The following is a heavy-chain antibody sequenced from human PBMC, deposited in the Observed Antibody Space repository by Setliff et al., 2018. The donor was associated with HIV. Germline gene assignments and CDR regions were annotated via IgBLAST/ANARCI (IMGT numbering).Heavy chain of an antibody. CDR3: ARDRSVEDVVRGVITDYSYYMDV. Sequence: GGSLRLSCAASGFTFRNYGMHWVRQAPGKGLGWVAYITADSKIISYAESVKGRFTISRDNAKNSVYLQVNSLRVEDTAVYYCARDRSVEDVVRGVITDYSYYMDVWGRGTTVTVSS. V-gene: IGHV3-48*01. CDR1: GFTFRNYG. J-gene: IGHJ6*03. D-gene: IGHD3-10*01. CDR2: ITADSKII.